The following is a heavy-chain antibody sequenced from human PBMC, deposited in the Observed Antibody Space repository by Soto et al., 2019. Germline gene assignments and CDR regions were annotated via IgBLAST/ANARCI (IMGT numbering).Heavy chain of an antibody. D-gene: IGHD6-19*01. CDR1: GGTFSSYA. CDR2: IIPIFGTA. Sequence: ASVKVSCKASGGTFSSYAISWVRQAPGQGLEWMGGIIPIFGTANYAQKFQGRVTITADESTSTAYMELSSLRSEDTAVYYCARRIAVADGYWFDPWGQGTLVTVSS. V-gene: IGHV1-69*13. J-gene: IGHJ5*02. CDR3: ARRIAVADGYWFDP.